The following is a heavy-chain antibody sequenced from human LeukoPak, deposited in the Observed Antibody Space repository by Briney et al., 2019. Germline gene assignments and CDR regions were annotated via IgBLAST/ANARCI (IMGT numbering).Heavy chain of an antibody. CDR3: ARDLETLAGRNELIWSNWIDP. CDR1: RFRFASYG. V-gene: IGHV3-30*02. CDR2: IRYDGSDK. Sequence: PGGSLRLSCAASRFRFASYGMHWVRQAPGKGLEWVAYIRYDGSDKYYADSVKGRFTISRDNSKNTLSLQMTTLRADDTAVYYCARDLETLAGRNELIWSNWIDPRGQGTLVIVSS. J-gene: IGHJ5*02. D-gene: IGHD4-23*01.